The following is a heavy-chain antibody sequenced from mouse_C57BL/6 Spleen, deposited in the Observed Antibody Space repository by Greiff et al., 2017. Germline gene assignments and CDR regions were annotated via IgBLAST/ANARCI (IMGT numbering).Heavy chain of an antibody. Sequence: DVHLVESGAELVRPGASVKLSCTASGFNIKDDYMHWVKQRPEQGLEWIGWIDPENGDTEYASKFQGKATITADTSSNTAYLQLSSLTSEDTAVYYCTLHYYGSDYWGQGTTLTVSS. CDR1: GFNIKDDY. CDR3: TLHYYGSDY. D-gene: IGHD1-1*01. CDR2: IDPENGDT. J-gene: IGHJ2*01. V-gene: IGHV14-4*01.